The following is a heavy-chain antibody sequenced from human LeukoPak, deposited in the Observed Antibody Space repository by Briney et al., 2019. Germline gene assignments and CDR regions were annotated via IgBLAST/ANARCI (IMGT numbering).Heavy chain of an antibody. CDR2: IYHSGTT. D-gene: IGHD2-2*02. CDR1: GASVSSDGYW. Sequence: SETLSLTCSVSGASVSSDGYWWGWIRQHPEKGLEWIGYIYHSGTTHYNPSLKSRATISMDTSKNQLSLILSSMTAADTAVYYSARAVCTSSTSCNTRFDPWGRGTLVTVSS. V-gene: IGHV4-31*03. CDR3: ARAVCTSSTSCNTRFDP. J-gene: IGHJ5*02.